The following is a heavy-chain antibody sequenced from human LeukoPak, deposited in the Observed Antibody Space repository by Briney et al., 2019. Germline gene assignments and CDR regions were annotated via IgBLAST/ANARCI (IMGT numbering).Heavy chain of an antibody. CDR1: GFTFRSSG. D-gene: IGHD3-10*01. Sequence: GGSLRLSCAASGFTFRSSGMHWVRQAPGKGLEWVAVVSAHGTTKYYADSVKGRFTISRDNSRNTMYLQMNSLRAEDTAVYYCAKEFDSGGYGANFDSWGQGTLVTVSS. J-gene: IGHJ4*02. V-gene: IGHV3-30*18. CDR2: VSAHGTTK. CDR3: AKEFDSGGYGANFDS.